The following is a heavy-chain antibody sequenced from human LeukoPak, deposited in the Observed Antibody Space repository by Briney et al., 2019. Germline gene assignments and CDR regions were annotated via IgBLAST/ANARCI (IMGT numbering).Heavy chain of an antibody. J-gene: IGHJ5*02. CDR1: GGSMSSYY. CDR2: IYFTGST. Sequence: PSETLSLTCTVSGGSMSSYYWSWIRQPAGKGLEWIGRIYFTGSTKYNPSLKSRVTISVDMSKNQFSLKLTSVTAADTAVYYCARDGGGRSSSRNWFDPWGQGTLVTVSS. CDR3: ARDGGGRSSSRNWFDP. D-gene: IGHD6-13*01. V-gene: IGHV4-4*07.